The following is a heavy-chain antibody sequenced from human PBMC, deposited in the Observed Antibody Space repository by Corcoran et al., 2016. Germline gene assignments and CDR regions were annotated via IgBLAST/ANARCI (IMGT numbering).Heavy chain of an antibody. J-gene: IGHJ4*02. V-gene: IGHV4-31*03. Sequence: QVQLQESGPGMVKPSQTLSLTCTVSGGSISSGGYYWSWIRQHQGKGLEWIGYIYYSGSTYYNPSLKSRVTISVDTSKNQFSLKLSSVTAADTAVYYWAREPGGYSYGPFDYWGQGSLVTVSS. CDR3: AREPGGYSYGPFDY. D-gene: IGHD5-18*01. CDR1: GGSISSGGYY. CDR2: IYYSGST.